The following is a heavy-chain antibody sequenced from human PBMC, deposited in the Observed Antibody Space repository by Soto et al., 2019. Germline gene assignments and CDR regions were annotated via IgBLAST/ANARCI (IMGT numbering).Heavy chain of an antibody. CDR2: ISGSGGIT. V-gene: IGHV3-23*01. J-gene: IGHJ4*02. CDR1: GFTFSSYA. D-gene: IGHD6-13*01. Sequence: PGGSLRLSCAASGFTFSSYAMSWVRQAPGKGLEWVLAISGSGGITYYADSVKGRFTMSRDNSKNALYLQMNSLRAEDTAVYYCAKTLASASTGYWGQGTLVTVS. CDR3: AKTLASASTGY.